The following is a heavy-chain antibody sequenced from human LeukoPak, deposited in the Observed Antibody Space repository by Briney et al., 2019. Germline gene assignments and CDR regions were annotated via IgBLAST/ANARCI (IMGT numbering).Heavy chain of an antibody. Sequence: SLTLSLTWAVYGGSFTGYYSSWTRQPPRNWLEWIGEISHSGSTNYNPSLESRVTISVDTSKNQFSLKLTSVTAADTAVYYCAILTNGYGYFDYWGQGTLVTVSS. V-gene: IGHV4-34*01. CDR3: AILTNGYGYFDY. J-gene: IGHJ4*02. CDR2: ISHSGST. CDR1: GGSFTGYY. D-gene: IGHD5-18*01.